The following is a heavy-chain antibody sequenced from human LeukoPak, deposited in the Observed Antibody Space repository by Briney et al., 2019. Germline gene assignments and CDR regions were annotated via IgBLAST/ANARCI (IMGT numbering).Heavy chain of an antibody. CDR3: TTDQVAVAVPFDY. CDR2: IKSKTDGGTT. Sequence: GGSLRLSCAASGFTFSNAWMSWVRQAPGKGLEWVGRIKSKTDGGTTDYAAPVKGRFTISRDDSKNTLYLQMNSLKTEDTAVYYRTTDQVAVAVPFDYWGQGTLVTVSS. J-gene: IGHJ4*02. V-gene: IGHV3-15*01. D-gene: IGHD6-19*01. CDR1: GFTFSNAW.